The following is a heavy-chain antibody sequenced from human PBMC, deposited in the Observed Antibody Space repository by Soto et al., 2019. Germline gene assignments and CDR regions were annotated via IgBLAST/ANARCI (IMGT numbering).Heavy chain of an antibody. J-gene: IGHJ3*02. CDR1: GFTFSSYA. CDR2: ISYDGSNK. CDR3: ARDYYAFDI. V-gene: IGHV3-30-3*01. D-gene: IGHD3-10*01. Sequence: GGSLRLSCAASGFTFSSYAMHWFRQAPGKGLEWVAVISYDGSNKYYADSVKGRFTISRDNSKNTLYLQMNSLRAEDTAVYYCARDYYAFDIWGQGTMVTVSS.